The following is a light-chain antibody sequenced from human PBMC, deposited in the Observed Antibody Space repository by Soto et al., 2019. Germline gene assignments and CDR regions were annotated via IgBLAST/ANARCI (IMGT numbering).Light chain of an antibody. Sequence: EIVLTQSPATLSLSPGERATLSCRASQSVSSYLAWYQQKPGQAPRLLIYDASNRATGIPARFSGSGSGTDFTLTLSSLEPEYFAVYYCQQRSNWPPEITFGGGTKVEIK. V-gene: IGKV3-11*01. J-gene: IGKJ4*01. CDR3: QQRSNWPPEIT. CDR2: DAS. CDR1: QSVSSY.